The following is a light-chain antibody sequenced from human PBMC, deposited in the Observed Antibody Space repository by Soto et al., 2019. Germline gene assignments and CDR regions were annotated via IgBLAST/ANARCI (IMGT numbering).Light chain of an antibody. Sequence: DIQMTQSPSTLSASVGDRVTITCRASQSISSWLAWYQQKPGKAPKLLSYDASSLDSGVPTRFRGSESGTEFTLSISSLQPDDFATYYCHQYNSYSWTFGQGTNVEIK. V-gene: IGKV1-5*01. CDR1: QSISSW. CDR2: DAS. J-gene: IGKJ1*01. CDR3: HQYNSYSWT.